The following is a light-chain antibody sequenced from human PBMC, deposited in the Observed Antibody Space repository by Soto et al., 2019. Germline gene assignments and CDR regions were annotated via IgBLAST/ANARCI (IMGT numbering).Light chain of an antibody. CDR3: QQCKNWQLT. Sequence: EIVMTQSPATLSVSPGKGATLSCKASQNVYNNLAWYQQRPGQPPRLLIYDAYTRATRISARFSGSEYGTEFNPDISSLQSEDFAVNFCQQCKNWQLTFGGGTKVESK. J-gene: IGKJ4*01. CDR2: DAY. CDR1: QNVYNN. V-gene: IGKV3-15*01.